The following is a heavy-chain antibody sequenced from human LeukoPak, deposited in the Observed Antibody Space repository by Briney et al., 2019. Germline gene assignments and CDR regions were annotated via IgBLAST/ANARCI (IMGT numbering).Heavy chain of an antibody. J-gene: IGHJ4*02. V-gene: IGHV4-38-2*02. CDR1: GSGYSISGGFY. Sequence: SETLSLTCTVSGSGYSISGGFYWGWIRQPPGKGLEWIGSTYHTGSTYYNPSLKSRATISVDTSKNQFSLKLKFVTAADTAVYYCASQFDSSGSYFYWGQGTLVTVSS. CDR3: ASQFDSSGSYFY. D-gene: IGHD3-22*01. CDR2: TYHTGST.